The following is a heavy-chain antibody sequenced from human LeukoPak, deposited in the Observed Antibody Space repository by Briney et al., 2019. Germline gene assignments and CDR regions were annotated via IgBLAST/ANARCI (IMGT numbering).Heavy chain of an antibody. CDR1: GFTFSSYA. D-gene: IGHD3-22*01. CDR3: ARDPSSGYYAVGMDV. CDR2: ISYDGSNK. J-gene: IGHJ6*02. Sequence: GVSLRLSCAASGFTFSSYAMHWVRQAPGKGLEWVAVISYDGSNKYYADSVKGRFTISRDNSKNTLYLQMNSLRAEDTAVYYCARDPSSGYYAVGMDVWGQGTTVTVSS. V-gene: IGHV3-30*04.